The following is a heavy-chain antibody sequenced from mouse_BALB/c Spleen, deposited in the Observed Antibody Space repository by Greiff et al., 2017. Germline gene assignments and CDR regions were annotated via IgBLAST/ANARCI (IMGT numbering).Heavy chain of an antibody. Sequence: EVQRVESGGGLVQPGGSLRLSCATSGFTFTDYYMSWVRQPPGKALEWLGFIRNKANGYTTEYSASVKGRFTISRDNSQSILYLQMNTLIAEDSATYYCAKDIATVLYSIDYWGQGTSVTVSS. J-gene: IGHJ4*01. V-gene: IGHV7-3*02. CDR1: GFTFTDYY. D-gene: IGHD1-1*01. CDR2: IRNKANGYTT. CDR3: AKDIATVLYSIDY.